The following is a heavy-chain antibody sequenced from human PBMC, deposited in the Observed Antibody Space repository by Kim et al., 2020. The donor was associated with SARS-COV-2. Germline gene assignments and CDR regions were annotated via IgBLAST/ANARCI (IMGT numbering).Heavy chain of an antibody. J-gene: IGHJ6*02. D-gene: IGHD3-10*01. CDR3: ARGITVVRGVIDV. V-gene: IGHV3-33*05. CDR2: ISYDGSNK. CDR1: GFTFSSYG. Sequence: GGSLRLSCAASGFTFSSYGMHWVRQAPGKGLEWVAVISYDGSNKYYADSVKGRFTISRDNSKNTLYLQMNSLRAEDTAVYYCARGITVVRGVIDVWGQGATVTVCS.